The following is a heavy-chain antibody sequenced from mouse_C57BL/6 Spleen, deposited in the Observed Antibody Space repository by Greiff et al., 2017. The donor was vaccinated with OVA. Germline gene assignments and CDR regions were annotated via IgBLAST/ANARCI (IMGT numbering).Heavy chain of an antibody. CDR2: FYPGSGSI. CDR3: ARHEHGSGCRYFDV. Sequence: QVQLQQSVAELVKPGASVKLSCKASGYNFTESTIHWVKQRSGQGLEWIGRFYPGSGSIKYNEKFQDKATLTADKSSSTVYMELSRLPSEDSAVDFSARHEHGSGCRYFDVWGTGTTVTVSS. J-gene: IGHJ1*03. CDR1: GYNFTEST. D-gene: IGHD1-1*01. V-gene: IGHV1-62-2*01.